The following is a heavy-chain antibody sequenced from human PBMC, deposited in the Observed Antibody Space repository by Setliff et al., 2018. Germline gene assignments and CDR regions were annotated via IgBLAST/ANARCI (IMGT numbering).Heavy chain of an antibody. CDR1: GFTFSSYS. CDR3: ARDADDSSGYYSEAFDI. CDR2: ISSSSSTI. D-gene: IGHD3-22*01. Sequence: GGSLRLSCAASGFTFSSYSMNWVRQAPGKGLEWVSYISSSSSTIYYADSVKGRFTISRDNAKNSLYLQMNSLRAEDTAVYYCARDADDSSGYYSEAFDIWGQGTMVTVSS. J-gene: IGHJ3*02. V-gene: IGHV3-48*01.